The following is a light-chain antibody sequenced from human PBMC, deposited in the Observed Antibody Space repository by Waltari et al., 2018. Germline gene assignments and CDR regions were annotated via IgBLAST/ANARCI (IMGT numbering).Light chain of an antibody. CDR3: LQYDSYSYT. J-gene: IGKJ2*01. Sequence: DIQMTQSPSTLSASVGDSITINCRASPSISGWLAWYQQKPGKAPKLLIYEASSLESGVPSRFSGSGSGTEVTLTVSSLQPDDFATYYCLQYDSYSYTFGQGTKLEIK. V-gene: IGKV1-5*03. CDR2: EAS. CDR1: PSISGW.